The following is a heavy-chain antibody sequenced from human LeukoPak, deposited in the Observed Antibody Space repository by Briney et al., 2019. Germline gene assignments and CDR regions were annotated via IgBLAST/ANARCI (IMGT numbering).Heavy chain of an antibody. CDR1: GYTFTSYD. CDR2: MNPNSGNT. J-gene: IGHJ4*02. Sequence: ASVKVSCKASGYTFTSYDINWVRQATGQGLEWMGWMNPNSGNTGYAQKFQGRVTMTRNSSITTAYMELSSLRSEDTAVYYCARRHGRCSDGICYYPDYWSQGTLVTVSS. V-gene: IGHV1-8*01. CDR3: ARRHGRCSDGICYYPDY. D-gene: IGHD2-15*01.